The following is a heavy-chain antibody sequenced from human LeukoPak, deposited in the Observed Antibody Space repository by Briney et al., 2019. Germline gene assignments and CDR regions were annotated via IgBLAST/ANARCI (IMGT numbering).Heavy chain of an antibody. J-gene: IGHJ4*02. CDR1: GFTFSSYW. V-gene: IGHV3-7*01. D-gene: IGHD3-3*01. Sequence: GGSLRLSCAASGFTFSSYWMSWVRQAPGKGLEWVANIKQDGSEKYYVDSVKGRFTISRDNAKNSLYLQMNSLRAEDTAVYYCARVGRYYDFWSGYDANGYFDYWGQGTLVTVSS. CDR3: ARVGRYYDFWSGYDANGYFDY. CDR2: IKQDGSEK.